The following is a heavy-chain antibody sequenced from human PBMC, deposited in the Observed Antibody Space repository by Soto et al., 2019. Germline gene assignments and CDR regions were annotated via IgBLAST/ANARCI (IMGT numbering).Heavy chain of an antibody. V-gene: IGHV3-23*01. CDR2: ISGGGDTT. CDR3: AKGRGGSGSLTPRVDF. J-gene: IGHJ4*02. Sequence: EVQLLESGGGLVQPGGSLRLSCAASGFTFNNYAMTWVRQAPGKGLEWVSAISGGGDTTSYADSVKGRFTVSRDGSKISLYLQMSRLRAADTDLYDSAKGRGGSGSLTPRVDFWGQGTLVTVSS. CDR1: GFTFNNYA. D-gene: IGHD3-10*01.